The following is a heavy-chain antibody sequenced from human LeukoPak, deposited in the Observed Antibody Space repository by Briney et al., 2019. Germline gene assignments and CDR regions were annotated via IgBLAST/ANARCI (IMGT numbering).Heavy chain of an antibody. J-gene: IGHJ6*02. D-gene: IGHD3-3*01. V-gene: IGHV4-31*03. CDR1: GGSISSGGYY. CDR2: IYYSGST. CDR3: ARDGGRYYDFWSGYYYYYGMDV. Sequence: PSETLSLTCTVSGGSISSGGYYWSWIRQHPGKGLEWIGYIYYSGSTYYNPSLKSRVTISVDTSKNQFSLKLSSVTAADTAVYYCARDGGRYYDFWSGYYYYYGMDVWGQGTTVTVSS.